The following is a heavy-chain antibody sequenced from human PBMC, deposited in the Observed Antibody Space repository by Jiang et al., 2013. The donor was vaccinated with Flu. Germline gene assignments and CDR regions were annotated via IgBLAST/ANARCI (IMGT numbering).Heavy chain of an antibody. J-gene: IGHJ3*02. CDR2: IYYSGST. CDR1: GGSISSYY. Sequence: SLTCTVSGGSISSYYWSWIRQPPGKGLEWIGYIYYSGSTNYNPSLKSRVTISVDTSKNQFSLKLSSVTAADTAVYYCAREGSSSWSSAFDIWGQGTMVTVSS. D-gene: IGHD6-13*01. V-gene: IGHV4-59*01. CDR3: AREGSSSWSSAFDI.